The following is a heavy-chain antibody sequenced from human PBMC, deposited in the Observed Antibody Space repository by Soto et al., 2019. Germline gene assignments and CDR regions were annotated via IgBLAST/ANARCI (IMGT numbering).Heavy chain of an antibody. D-gene: IGHD6-13*01. CDR1: GFTFSGYA. J-gene: IGHJ4*02. CDR3: ARGWTKGLAAAGLDY. V-gene: IGHV3-30*04. Sequence: QVQLVESGGGVVQPGRSLRLSCAASGFTFSGYAMHWVRQAPGKGLEWVAVISYDGSNKYYADSVKGRFTISRDNSKTSLYLQINSLRADDTSVYYCARGWTKGLAAAGLDYWGQGTLVNVSS. CDR2: ISYDGSNK.